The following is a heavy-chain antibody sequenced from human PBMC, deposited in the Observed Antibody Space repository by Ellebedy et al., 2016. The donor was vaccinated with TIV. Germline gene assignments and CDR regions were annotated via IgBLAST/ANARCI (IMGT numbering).Heavy chain of an antibody. D-gene: IGHD3-10*01. Sequence: AASVKVSCKASGGTFSSYAISWVRQAPGQGLEWMGGIIPIFGTANYAQKFQGRVTITADESTSTAYMELSSLRSEDTAVYYCARGFGPGTFDYWGQGTLVTVSS. V-gene: IGHV1-69*13. CDR3: ARGFGPGTFDY. J-gene: IGHJ4*02. CDR1: GGTFSSYA. CDR2: IIPIFGTA.